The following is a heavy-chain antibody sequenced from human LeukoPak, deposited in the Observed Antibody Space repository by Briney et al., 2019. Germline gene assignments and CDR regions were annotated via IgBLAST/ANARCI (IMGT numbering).Heavy chain of an antibody. CDR3: AREVRFLEWSTYYYYGMDV. Sequence: GGSLRLSCAASGFTFGTYWMSWVRQAPGKGLEWVANITEDGSQKYYVDSVKGRFTISRDNAKNSLYLQMNSLRAEDTAVYYCAREVRFLEWSTYYYYGMDVWGQGTTVTVSS. D-gene: IGHD3-3*01. CDR2: ITEDGSQK. CDR1: GFTFGTYW. V-gene: IGHV3-7*05. J-gene: IGHJ6*02.